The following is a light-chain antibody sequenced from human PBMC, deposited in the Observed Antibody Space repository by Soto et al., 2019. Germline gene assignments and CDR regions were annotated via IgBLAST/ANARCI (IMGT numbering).Light chain of an antibody. V-gene: IGKV3-11*01. J-gene: IGKJ1*01. CDR3: QQRSNWLWT. Sequence: EIVLTQSPATLSLSPGERATLSCRASQSVGSYLAWYQQKPGQAPRPLIYDASNRATGIPARFSGSGSGTDFTLTISSLEPEDFAVYYCQQRSNWLWTFGQGTKVDIK. CDR1: QSVGSY. CDR2: DAS.